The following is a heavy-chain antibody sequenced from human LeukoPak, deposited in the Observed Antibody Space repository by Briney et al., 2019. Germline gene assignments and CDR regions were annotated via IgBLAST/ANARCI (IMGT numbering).Heavy chain of an antibody. Sequence: WASVKVSCKASGYTFTSYYMHWVRQAPGQGLEWMGIINPSGGSTSYAQKFQGRVTMTRDTSTSTAYMELRSLRSDDTAVYYCARDRIRFKSTPPDYWGQGTLVTVSS. CDR2: INPSGGST. V-gene: IGHV1-46*01. CDR1: GYTFTSYY. J-gene: IGHJ4*02. D-gene: IGHD3-3*01. CDR3: ARDRIRFKSTPPDY.